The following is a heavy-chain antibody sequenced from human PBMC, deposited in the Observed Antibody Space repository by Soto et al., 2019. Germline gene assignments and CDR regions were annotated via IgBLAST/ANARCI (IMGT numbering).Heavy chain of an antibody. V-gene: IGHV4-34*01. CDR1: GASLSDNY. CDR2: INHSGNT. D-gene: IGHD3-16*01. CDR3: VREGGDNWFDP. Sequence: PSETLSLTCAVYGASLSDNYCNWLRQPPGKGLEWIGEINHSGNTNYNPSLRSRVTISIDTSKNQLSLKLSSVTAADTAVYYCVREGGDNWFDPWGQGTLVTVSS. J-gene: IGHJ5*02.